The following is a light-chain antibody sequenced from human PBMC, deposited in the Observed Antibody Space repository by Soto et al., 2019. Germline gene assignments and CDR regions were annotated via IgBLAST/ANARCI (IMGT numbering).Light chain of an antibody. CDR2: GNN. CDR3: AAWDDSLSGYV. Sequence: QSVLTQPPSASGTPGQRVTISCSGSSSNIGSNYVYWYQQLPGTAPKLLILGNNQRPSGVPDRFSGSKSGTSASLAISGLRSEDEADYYCAAWDDSLSGYVFGTGTKV. J-gene: IGLJ1*01. CDR1: SSNIGSNY. V-gene: IGLV1-47*02.